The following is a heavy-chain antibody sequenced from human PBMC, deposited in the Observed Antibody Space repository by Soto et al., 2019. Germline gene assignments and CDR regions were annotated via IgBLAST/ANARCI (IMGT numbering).Heavy chain of an antibody. CDR2: INHSGST. J-gene: IGHJ4*02. CDR1: GGSFSGYY. V-gene: IGHV4-34*01. CDR3: ARGGYGSGSYDY. Sequence: QVQLQQWGAGLLKPSETLSLTCAVYGGSFSGYYWSWIRQPPGKGLEWIGEINHSGSTNYNPSLKSRVTISVDTSKNQFSLKLSSVTAADTAGYYCARGGYGSGSYDYWGQGTLVTVSS. D-gene: IGHD3-10*01.